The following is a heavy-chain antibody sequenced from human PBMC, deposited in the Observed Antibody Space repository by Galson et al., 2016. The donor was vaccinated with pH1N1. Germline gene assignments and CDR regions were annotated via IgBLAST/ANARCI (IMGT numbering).Heavy chain of an antibody. V-gene: IGHV3-7*05. CDR1: GFTFSDYW. Sequence: SLRLSCAASGFTFSDYWMSWVRQAPGKGLEWVANINQDDSKKNYVASVRGRFPISRDNAKNSLFLQMNSLRVEDTAVYYCASKLYGDPNYWGQGALVAVSS. D-gene: IGHD4-17*01. CDR3: ASKLYGDPNY. J-gene: IGHJ4*02. CDR2: INQDDSKK.